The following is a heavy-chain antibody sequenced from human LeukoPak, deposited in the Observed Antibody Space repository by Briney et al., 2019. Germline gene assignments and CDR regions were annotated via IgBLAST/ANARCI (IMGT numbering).Heavy chain of an antibody. CDR1: GGSFSGYY. Sequence: SETLSLTCAVYGGSFSGYYWSWIRQPPGKGLEWIGEINHSGSTNYNPSLKSRVTISVDTSKNQFSLKLNSVTAADTAVYYCASGLGAARSYFEYWGQGTPVTVSS. V-gene: IGHV4-34*01. J-gene: IGHJ4*02. CDR3: ASGLGAARSYFEY. D-gene: IGHD6-25*01. CDR2: INHSGST.